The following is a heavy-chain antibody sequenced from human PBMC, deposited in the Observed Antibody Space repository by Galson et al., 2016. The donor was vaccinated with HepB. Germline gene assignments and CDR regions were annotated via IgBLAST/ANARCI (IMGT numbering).Heavy chain of an antibody. CDR3: AKDQGILRHFDWLTYDSFDM. CDR2: ISTNGISQ. D-gene: IGHD3-9*01. J-gene: IGHJ3*02. V-gene: IGHV3-30*18. CDR1: GFTFSKYA. Sequence: SLSLSCAASGFTFSKYALHWVRQAPGKGLEWVAVISTNGISQNYEDSVMGRFTVYRDNSKNTVDLQMNSLRPEDTAVYYCAKDQGILRHFDWLTYDSFDMWGQGTMVTISS.